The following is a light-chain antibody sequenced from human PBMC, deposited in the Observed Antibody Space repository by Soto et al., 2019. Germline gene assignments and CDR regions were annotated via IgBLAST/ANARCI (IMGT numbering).Light chain of an antibody. Sequence: IQVTQSPSSLSASIGDTVTISCRASQGIATGLAWYQQKPGAPPKLLIYDASTLESGIPSRFSGRGSGTHFILTINNLQPEDFATYYCQQFNSLFGQGTRLEI. CDR2: DAS. CDR1: QGIATG. J-gene: IGKJ5*01. CDR3: QQFNSL. V-gene: IGKV1-13*02.